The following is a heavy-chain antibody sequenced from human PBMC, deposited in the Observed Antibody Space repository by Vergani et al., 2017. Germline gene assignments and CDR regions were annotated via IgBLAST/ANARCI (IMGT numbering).Heavy chain of an antibody. J-gene: IGHJ5*02. D-gene: IGHD2-2*01. CDR3: ARGSPSAFLPYCSSTSCYYNWFDP. V-gene: IGHV4-61*02. CDR2: IYVSGIT. Sequence: QVQLQESGPGLVKPSQTLSLTCTVSGASINNDFYYWHWIRQPAGKGLEWIGRIYVSGITDYNSSLQSRVSMSVDTSKNQFSLTLTSVTAADTAVYYCARGSPSAFLPYCSSTSCYYNWFDPWGQGTLVTVSS. CDR1: GASINNDFYY.